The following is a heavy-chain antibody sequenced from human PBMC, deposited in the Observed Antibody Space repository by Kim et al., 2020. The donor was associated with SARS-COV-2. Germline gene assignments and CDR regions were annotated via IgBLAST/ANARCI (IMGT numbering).Heavy chain of an antibody. V-gene: IGHV1-69*13. J-gene: IGHJ6*02. CDR1: GGTFSSYA. CDR2: IIPIFGTA. CDR3: ARDHARSRVGYYYYGMDV. D-gene: IGHD1-26*01. Sequence: SVKVSCKASGGTFSSYAISWVRQAPGQGLEWMGGIIPIFGTANYAQKFQGRVTITADESTSTAYMELSSLRSEDTAVYYCARDHARSRVGYYYYGMDVWGQGTTVTVSS.